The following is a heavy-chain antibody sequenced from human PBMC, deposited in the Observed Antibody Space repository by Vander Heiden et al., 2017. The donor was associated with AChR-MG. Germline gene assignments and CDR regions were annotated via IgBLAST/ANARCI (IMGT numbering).Heavy chain of an antibody. J-gene: IGHJ5*02. V-gene: IGHV1-18*01. CDR3: ARGWGSYDRGRQNWFDT. CDR1: GYTFTSYG. D-gene: IGHD3-16*01. CDR2: SSAYNGKT. Sequence: QVQLVQSGAELKKPGPSVTVSCTPSGYTFTSYGISCVRQAPGQGLEWMGWSSAYNGKTNYEQKRQGRVTMTTDRSTSTAYREVRSLRCEETAVYYCARGWGSYDRGRQNWFDTWGQGTMVTVSS.